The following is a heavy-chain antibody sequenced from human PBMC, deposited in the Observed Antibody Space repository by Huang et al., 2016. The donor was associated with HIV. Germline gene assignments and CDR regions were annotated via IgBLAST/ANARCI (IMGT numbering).Heavy chain of an antibody. CDR1: GITFSTYA. D-gene: IGHD3-3*01. CDR3: ALNRVLFFSNWLDP. J-gene: IGHJ5*02. V-gene: IGHV3-23*01. CDR2: ISRDGGRT. Sequence: QLSESGGGVVQPGGSLRLSCAASGITFSTYAMTWVRQAPGKGLEWVSTISRDGGRTFYAGSVKGRFTVTRDNSKNTFYMQILTLRAEDTALYYCALNRVLFFSNWLDPWGQGTLVTVSS.